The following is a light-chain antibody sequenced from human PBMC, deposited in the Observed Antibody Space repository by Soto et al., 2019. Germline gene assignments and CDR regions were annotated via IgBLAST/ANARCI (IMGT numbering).Light chain of an antibody. J-gene: IGKJ1*01. CDR3: QQLNSYQWT. CDR1: QGISSY. Sequence: DIPLTQSPSFLSASVGDRVTITCRASQGISSYLTWFQQKPGKAPKLLIYAASTLQSGVPSRFSASGSGTEFTLRITSLQPEDFATYYCQQLNSYQWTFGQGTKVEIK. CDR2: AAS. V-gene: IGKV1-9*01.